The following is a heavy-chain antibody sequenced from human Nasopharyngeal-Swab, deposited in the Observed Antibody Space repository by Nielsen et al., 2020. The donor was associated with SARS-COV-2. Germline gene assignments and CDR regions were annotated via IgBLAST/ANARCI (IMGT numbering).Heavy chain of an antibody. CDR3: AKDISRYGSGSYFDY. D-gene: IGHD3-10*01. CDR1: GFTFDDYA. V-gene: IGHV3-9*01. Sequence: GGSLRLSCAASGFTFDDYAMHWVRQAPGKGLERVSGISWNSGSIGYADSVKGRFTISRDNAKNSLYLQMNSLRAEDTALYYCAKDISRYGSGSYFDYWGQGTLVTVSS. J-gene: IGHJ4*02. CDR2: ISWNSGSI.